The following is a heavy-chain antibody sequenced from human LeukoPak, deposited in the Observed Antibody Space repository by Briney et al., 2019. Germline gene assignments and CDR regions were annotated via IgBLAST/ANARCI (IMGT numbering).Heavy chain of an antibody. V-gene: IGHV3-74*01. CDR1: GNYW. D-gene: IGHD2/OR15-2a*01. J-gene: IGHJ4*02. Sequence: GGSLRLSCAASGNYWMHWVRQAPGQGLVWVSHINSDGSWASYADSVKGRFTISKDNAKNTVYLQMNNLRAEDTAVYYCVSFYETYWGRGTLVTVSS. CDR3: VSFYETY. CDR2: INSDGSWA.